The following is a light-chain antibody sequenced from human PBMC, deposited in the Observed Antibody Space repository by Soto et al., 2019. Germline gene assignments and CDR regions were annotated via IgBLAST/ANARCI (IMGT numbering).Light chain of an antibody. V-gene: IGKV3-11*01. CDR3: QQRSNWPLS. CDR1: QSVGSS. CDR2: DAS. Sequence: EIVLTQSPATLSLSPGQRATLSCRAGQSVGSSLAWYQQKPGQPPRLLIYDASNRATGIPARFSGSGSGTDFTLTISSLEPEDFAVYYCQQRSNWPLSFGGGTKVEI. J-gene: IGKJ4*01.